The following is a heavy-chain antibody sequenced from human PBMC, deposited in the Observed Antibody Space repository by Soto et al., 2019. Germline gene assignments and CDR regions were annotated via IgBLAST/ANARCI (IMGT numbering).Heavy chain of an antibody. J-gene: IGHJ6*02. CDR3: VRPRPSGENYGMDV. CDR2: LYTEGTT. V-gene: IGHV3-53*01. D-gene: IGHD3-16*01. CDR1: GLTVSHNY. Sequence: EVQLVESGGGLIQPGGSLRLSCVASGLTVSHNYMAWVRQAPEMGLEWVSILYTEGTTYYADSVKGRVTISRDSSKNTLFLQKDSLRAEDTAVYYCVRPRPSGENYGMDVWCQGTTVTVSS.